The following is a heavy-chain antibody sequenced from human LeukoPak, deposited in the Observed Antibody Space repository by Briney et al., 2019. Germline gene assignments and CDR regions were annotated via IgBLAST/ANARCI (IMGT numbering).Heavy chain of an antibody. J-gene: IGHJ4*02. Sequence: GASVKVSCKASGYTVTSYGISWVRHAPGQGLEWMGWISAYNGNTDYAQKLQGRVTMTTDSSTSTAYMELRSLRSDDTAVYYCARVVGGGYSPIDYWGQGTLVTVSS. CDR3: ARVVGGGYSPIDY. CDR2: ISAYNGNT. V-gene: IGHV1-18*01. D-gene: IGHD3-22*01. CDR1: GYTVTSYG.